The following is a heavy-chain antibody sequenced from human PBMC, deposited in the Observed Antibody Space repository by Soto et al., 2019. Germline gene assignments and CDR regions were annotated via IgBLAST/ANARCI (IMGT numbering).Heavy chain of an antibody. CDR2: INHSGST. V-gene: IGHV4-34*01. Sequence: SATLSLTCAVHGGSFSGYYWSWIRQPPGKGLEWIGEINHSGSTNYNPSLKSRVTISVDTSKNQFSLKLSSVTAADTAVYYCARKSYYYYYGMDVWGQGTTVTASS. J-gene: IGHJ6*02. CDR1: GGSFSGYY. CDR3: ARKSYYYYYGMDV.